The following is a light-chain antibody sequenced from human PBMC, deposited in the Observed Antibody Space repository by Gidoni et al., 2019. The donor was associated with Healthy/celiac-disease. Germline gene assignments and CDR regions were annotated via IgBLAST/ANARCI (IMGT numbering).Light chain of an antibody. CDR1: TIGSKS. J-gene: IGLJ3*02. V-gene: IGLV3-21*02. CDR2: DYS. Sequence: YVLTQPPSVSVAPGQTARITCGGNTIGSKSVHGYQQKPVQAPVLVVYDYSDRPSGIPERFSGSNSGNTATLTISRVEAGDEADYYCQVWASSSDHWVFGGGTKLTVL. CDR3: QVWASSSDHWV.